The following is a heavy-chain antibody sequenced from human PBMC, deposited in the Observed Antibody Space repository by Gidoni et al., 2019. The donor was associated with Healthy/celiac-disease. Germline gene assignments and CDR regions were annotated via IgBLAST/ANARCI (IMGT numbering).Heavy chain of an antibody. V-gene: IGHV5-51*01. CDR2: IYPGESDT. Sequence: EVQLVQSGAEVKKPGESLKFSGKGSGYSFTSYWIGWVRQMPGKGLEWMGIIYPGESDTRYSPSCQGQVTISTDKAISTAYLQWSSLKASDTARYYWARFYYYDSSGNLGPFFDYWGQGTLVTVSS. CDR1: GYSFTSYW. D-gene: IGHD3-22*01. CDR3: ARFYYYDSSGNLGPFFDY. J-gene: IGHJ4*02.